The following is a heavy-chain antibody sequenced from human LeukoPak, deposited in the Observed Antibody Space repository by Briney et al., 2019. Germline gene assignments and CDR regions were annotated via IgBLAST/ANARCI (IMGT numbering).Heavy chain of an antibody. Sequence: ASVKVSCKASGYIFTGYYMHWVRQAPGQGLEWMGWINPNSGDTNYAQKFQGRVTMTMDTSISTAYMELSSLRSEDTAVYYCARDSALSGSLWFDPWGQGTLVTVSS. V-gene: IGHV1-2*02. CDR2: INPNSGDT. J-gene: IGHJ5*02. CDR3: ARDSALSGSLWFDP. D-gene: IGHD1-26*01. CDR1: GYIFTGYY.